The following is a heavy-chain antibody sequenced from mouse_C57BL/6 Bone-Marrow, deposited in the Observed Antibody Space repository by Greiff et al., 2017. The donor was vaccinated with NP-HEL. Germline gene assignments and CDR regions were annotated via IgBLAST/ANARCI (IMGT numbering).Heavy chain of an antibody. J-gene: IGHJ1*03. CDR2: IDPSDSET. V-gene: IGHV1-52*01. Sequence: QVQLKQPGAELVRPGSSVKLSCKASGYTFTSYWMHWVKQRPIQGLEWIGNIDPSDSETHYNQKFKDKATLTVDKSSSTAYMQLSSLTSEDSAVYYCARSGYGSSSYWYFDVWGTGTTVTVSS. CDR1: GYTFTSYW. D-gene: IGHD1-1*01. CDR3: ARSGYGSSSYWYFDV.